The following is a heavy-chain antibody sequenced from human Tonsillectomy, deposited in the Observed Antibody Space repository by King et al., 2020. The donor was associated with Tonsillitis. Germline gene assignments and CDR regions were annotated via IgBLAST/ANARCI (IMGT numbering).Heavy chain of an antibody. CDR3: ARVLSRRASFDY. Sequence: VQLVESGGGVVQPGRSLRLSCAASGFTFSNYGMHWVRQAPGKGLEWVAVIWFDGTNKYYADSVKGRFTISRDNCKNTLFLQMSSLRAEDTAVYYCARVLSRRASFDYWGQGTLVTVSS. J-gene: IGHJ4*02. V-gene: IGHV3-33*08. CDR2: IWFDGTNK. D-gene: IGHD3-3*02. CDR1: GFTFSNYG.